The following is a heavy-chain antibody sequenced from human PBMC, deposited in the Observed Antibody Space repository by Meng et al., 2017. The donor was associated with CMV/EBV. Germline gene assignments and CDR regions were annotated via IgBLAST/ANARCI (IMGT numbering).Heavy chain of an antibody. CDR2: IIPIFGTA. Sequence: QVQLVQSGSEVKKPXXXXXVXCKXSGGTFSSYAISWGRQSPGQGLEWMGGIIPIFGTANYAQKFQGRVTITADESTSTAYMELSSLRSEDTAVYYCARSDSRGNSYYYYMDVWGKGTTVTVSS. CDR3: ARSDSRGNSYYYYMDV. J-gene: IGHJ6*03. D-gene: IGHD3-10*01. CDR1: GGTFSSYA. V-gene: IGHV1-69*12.